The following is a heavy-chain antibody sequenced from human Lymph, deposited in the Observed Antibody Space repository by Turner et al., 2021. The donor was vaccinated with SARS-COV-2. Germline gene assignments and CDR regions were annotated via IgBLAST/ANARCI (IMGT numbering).Heavy chain of an antibody. CDR2: SYSGGTT. Sequence: EVQLVETGGGLIQPGGSLRLSCAASGFTVSSNYMSWVRQAQGKGLEWVSVSYSGGTTYYADSVKGRFTISRDNSKNTLYLQMNSLRAEDTAVDYGARDLGPLAFDIWGQGTMVTVSS. V-gene: IGHV3-53*02. CDR1: GFTVSSNY. CDR3: ARDLGPLAFDI. J-gene: IGHJ3*02.